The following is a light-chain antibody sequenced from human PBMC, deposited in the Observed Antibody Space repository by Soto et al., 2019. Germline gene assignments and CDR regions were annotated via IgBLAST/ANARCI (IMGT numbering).Light chain of an antibody. CDR2: GAS. CDR1: QSVSSN. V-gene: IGKV3-15*01. J-gene: IGKJ5*01. Sequence: EIVLTQSPATLSLSPGERATLSCRASQSVSSNLAWYQQKPGQAPRLLIYGASTRATDIPARFSGSGSGTEFTLTISSLQSEDFAVYYCQQYNNWPPVTFGQGTRLETK. CDR3: QQYNNWPPVT.